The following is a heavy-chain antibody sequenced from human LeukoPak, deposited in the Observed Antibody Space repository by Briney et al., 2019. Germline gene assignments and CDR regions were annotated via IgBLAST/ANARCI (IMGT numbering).Heavy chain of an antibody. CDR3: ARDGTAAGLYFDL. CDR1: GFTFTDYW. Sequence: GGSLRLSCEVSGFTFTDYWMNWVRQAPGKGPEWVASIRHDGSEKTYVDSVKGRFTISRDNTKNSLSLQLSGLRAEDTAVYYCARDGTAAGLYFDLWGQGTLVTVSS. V-gene: IGHV3-7*01. CDR2: IRHDGSEK. D-gene: IGHD6-13*01. J-gene: IGHJ4*01.